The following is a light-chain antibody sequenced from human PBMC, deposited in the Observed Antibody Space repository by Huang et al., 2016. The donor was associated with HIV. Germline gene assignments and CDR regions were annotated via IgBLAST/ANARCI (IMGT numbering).Light chain of an antibody. CDR2: DAS. V-gene: IGKV3-11*01. J-gene: IGKJ5*01. CDR1: QSVSSY. Sequence: EIVLTQSPATLSLSPGERATLSCRASQSVSSYLAWYQQKPGQAPRLLIYDASNRATVIPARFSGSGSGTDFNLTISSLEPEDFAVYYCQQRSNWPPSITFGQGTRLEIK. CDR3: QQRSNWPPSIT.